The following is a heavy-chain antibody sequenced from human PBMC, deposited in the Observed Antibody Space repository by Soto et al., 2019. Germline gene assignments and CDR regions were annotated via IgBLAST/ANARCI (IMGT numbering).Heavy chain of an antibody. CDR3: AKKRSDYSIRGPIDY. J-gene: IGHJ4*02. CDR2: ISGSGGST. Sequence: SGGSLRLSCAASGFTFSSYAMSWVRQAPGKGLEWVSAISGSGGSTYYADSVKGRFTISRDNSKNTLYLQMNSLRAEDTAVYYCAKKRSDYSIRGPIDYWGQGTLVTVSS. CDR1: GFTFSSYA. V-gene: IGHV3-23*01. D-gene: IGHD4-4*01.